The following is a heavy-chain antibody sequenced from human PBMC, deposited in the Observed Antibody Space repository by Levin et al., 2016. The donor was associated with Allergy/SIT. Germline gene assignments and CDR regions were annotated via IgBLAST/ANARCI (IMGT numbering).Heavy chain of an antibody. CDR3: ARGCRYYDFWSGLNWFDP. V-gene: IGHV4-61*02. J-gene: IGHJ5*02. CDR2: IYTSGST. Sequence: RQAPGKGLEWIGRIYTSGSTNYNPSLKSRVTISVDTSKNQFSLKLSSVTAADTAVYYCARGCRYYDFWSGLNWFDPWGQGTLVTVSS. D-gene: IGHD3-3*01.